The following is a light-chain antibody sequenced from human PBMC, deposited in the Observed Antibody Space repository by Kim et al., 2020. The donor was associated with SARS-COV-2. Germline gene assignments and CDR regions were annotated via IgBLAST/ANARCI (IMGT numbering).Light chain of an antibody. CDR3: SSYTSSTVV. CDR2: DVS. Sequence: PGQSITSAGTGTSSDVGGYNYVSWYQQHPGKAPKLMIYDVSNRPSGVSNRFSGSKSGNTASLTISGLQAEDEADYYCSSYTSSTVVFGGGTQLTVL. CDR1: SSDVGGYNY. V-gene: IGLV2-14*03. J-gene: IGLJ2*01.